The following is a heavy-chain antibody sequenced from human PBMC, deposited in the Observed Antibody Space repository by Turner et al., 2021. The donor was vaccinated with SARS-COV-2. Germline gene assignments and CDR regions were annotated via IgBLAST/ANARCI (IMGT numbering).Heavy chain of an antibody. J-gene: IGHJ5*02. D-gene: IGHD3-3*01. CDR1: GDTLTELS. CDR3: ATLPSPHRDFWSGYYVFDP. V-gene: IGHV1-24*01. Sequence: QVQLVQSGAEVRKPGASVRISCKVSGDTLTELSMHWVRQAPGKGLEWMGGFDPEDGETIYEQKFQGRVTMTEDTSTDTAYMVLSSMRSEDTAVYYCATLPSPHRDFWSGYYVFDPWGQGTLVTVSS. CDR2: FDPEDGET.